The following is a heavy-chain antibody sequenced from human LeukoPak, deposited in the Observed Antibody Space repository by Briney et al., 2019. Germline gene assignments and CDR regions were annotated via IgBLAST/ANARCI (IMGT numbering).Heavy chain of an antibody. D-gene: IGHD6-13*01. CDR3: ARGGPYSSSCFDY. Sequence: PGGSLRLSCAASGFIVSSNYMSWVRQAPGKGLEWVSVIYSGGSTYYADSVKGRFTISRDNSKNTLYLQMNSLRAEDTAVYYCARGGPYSSSCFDYWGQGTLVTVSS. V-gene: IGHV3-66*02. J-gene: IGHJ4*02. CDR1: GFIVSSNY. CDR2: IYSGGST.